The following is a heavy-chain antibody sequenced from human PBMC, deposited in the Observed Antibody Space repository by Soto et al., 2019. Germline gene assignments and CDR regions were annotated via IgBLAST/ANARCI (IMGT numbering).Heavy chain of an antibody. CDR3: ARVPPNFYYNGMDV. Sequence: EVQLVESGGGLVQPGGSLRLSCAASGFSFSNYEMNWVRQAPGKGLEWVSYIRSGGSTKKYVDSVKGRFTISRDNAKNSLYLQMNSLRAEDTAVYYCARVPPNFYYNGMDVWGQGTTVTVSS. CDR1: GFSFSNYE. J-gene: IGHJ6*02. V-gene: IGHV3-48*03. CDR2: IRSGGSTK.